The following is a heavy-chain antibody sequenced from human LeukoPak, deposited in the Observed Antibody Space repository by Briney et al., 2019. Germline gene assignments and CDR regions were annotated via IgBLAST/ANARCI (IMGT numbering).Heavy chain of an antibody. CDR3: ARVSTVTTPDY. V-gene: IGHV4-34*01. D-gene: IGHD4-17*01. CDR1: GGSFSGYY. J-gene: IGHJ4*02. CDR2: INHSGST. Sequence: SETLSLTCAVYGGSFSGYYWSWIRQPPGKGLEWIGEINHSGSTNYNPSLKSRVTISVDTSKNQFSLKLSSVTAADTAVYYCARVSTVTTPDYWGQGTLVTVSS.